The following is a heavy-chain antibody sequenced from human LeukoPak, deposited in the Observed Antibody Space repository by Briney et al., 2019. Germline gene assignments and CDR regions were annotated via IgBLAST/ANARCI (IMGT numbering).Heavy chain of an antibody. CDR2: IYHSGTT. J-gene: IGHJ4*02. CDR3: ARVTTVTTFDY. CDR1: GDSISSGGYS. D-gene: IGHD4-11*01. V-gene: IGHV4-30-2*01. Sequence: SETLSLTCAVSGDSISSGGYSWSWIRQPPGKGLEWIGYIYHSGTTYYNPSLKSRVTILVDRSKNQFSLKLGSVTAADTAVYYCARVTTVTTFDYWGQGTLVTVSS.